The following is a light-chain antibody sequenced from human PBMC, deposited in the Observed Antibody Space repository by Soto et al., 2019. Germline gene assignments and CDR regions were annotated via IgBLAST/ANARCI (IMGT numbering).Light chain of an antibody. CDR3: GTWDSSLSAGV. CDR1: SFNSGNNY. CDR2: ENN. J-gene: IGLJ2*01. V-gene: IGLV1-51*02. Sequence: QSVLTHPPSVSAAPGQKVTISCSGSSFNSGNNYVSWYQQLPGTAPKLLIYENNKRPSGIPDRFSGSKSGTSATLGITGLQTGDEADYYCGTWDSSLSAGVFGGGTKVTVL.